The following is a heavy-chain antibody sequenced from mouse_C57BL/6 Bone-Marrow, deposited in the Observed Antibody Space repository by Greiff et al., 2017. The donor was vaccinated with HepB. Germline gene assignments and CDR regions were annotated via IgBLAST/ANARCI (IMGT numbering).Heavy chain of an antibody. D-gene: IGHD1-1*01. Sequence: DVQLQESGAELVRPGASVKLSCTASGFNIKDDYMHWVKQRPEQGLEWIGWIDPENGDTEYASKFQGKATITADTSSNTAYLQLSSLTSEDTAVYYCTTYAYGSRGYWYFDVWGTGTTVTVSS. J-gene: IGHJ1*03. CDR3: TTYAYGSRGYWYFDV. CDR2: IDPENGDT. V-gene: IGHV14-4*01. CDR1: GFNIKDDY.